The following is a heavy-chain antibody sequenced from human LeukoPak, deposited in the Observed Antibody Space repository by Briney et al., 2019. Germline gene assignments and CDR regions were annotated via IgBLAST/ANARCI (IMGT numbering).Heavy chain of an antibody. D-gene: IGHD3-10*01. V-gene: IGHV4-39*07. CDR1: GGSISSSSYY. J-gene: IGHJ6*04. CDR2: IYYSGST. CDR3: ARRGFGALDV. Sequence: SETLSLTCTVSGGSISSSSYYWGWIRQPQGTGLEWIGSIYYSGSTYYNPSLKSRVTISVDTSKNQFSLKLSSVTAADTAVYYCARRGFGALDVWGKGTTVTISS.